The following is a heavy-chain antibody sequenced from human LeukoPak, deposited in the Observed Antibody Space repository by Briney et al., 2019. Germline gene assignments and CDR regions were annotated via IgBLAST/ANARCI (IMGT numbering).Heavy chain of an antibody. CDR2: ISANSGDT. V-gene: IGHV1-18*01. CDR3: ARDYGPIAAAGTEYYYYGLDV. J-gene: IGHJ6*02. CDR1: GYTFTSYG. Sequence: GASVKVSCKASGYTFTSYGISWVRQAPGQGLEWMGWISANSGDTNYAQKVQGRVTMTTDTSTSTAYMELRSLRSDDTAVYYCARDYGPIAAAGTEYYYYGLDVWGQGTMVTVSS. D-gene: IGHD6-13*01.